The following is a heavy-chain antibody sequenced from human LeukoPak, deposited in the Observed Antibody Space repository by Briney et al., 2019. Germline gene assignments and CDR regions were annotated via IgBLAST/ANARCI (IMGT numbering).Heavy chain of an antibody. D-gene: IGHD5-12*01. CDR3: AKGRKIGGYDGFDP. V-gene: IGHV4-39*07. CDR2: IYYSGST. J-gene: IGHJ5*02. Sequence: PSETLSLTCTVSGGSISSYYWSWIRQPPGKGPEWIGSIYYSGSTYYNPSLESRVTISVDTSKNQFSLMLSSVTAADTAVYYCAKGRKIGGYDGFDPWGQGTLVTVSS. CDR1: GGSISSYY.